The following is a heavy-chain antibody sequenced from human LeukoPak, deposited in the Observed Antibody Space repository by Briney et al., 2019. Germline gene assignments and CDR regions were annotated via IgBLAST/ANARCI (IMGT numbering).Heavy chain of an antibody. J-gene: IGHJ6*03. CDR2: INHSGST. V-gene: IGHV4-34*01. D-gene: IGHD6-6*01. CDR3: ARRRIEWEYSSSSVGTYYYYYYMDV. CDR1: GGSFSGYY. Sequence: PSETLSLTCAVYGGSFSGYYWSWTRQPPGKGLEWIGEINHSGSTNYNPSLKSRVTISVDPSKNQFSLKLSSVTAADTAVYYCARRRIEWEYSSSSVGTYYYYYYMDVWGKGTTVTVSS.